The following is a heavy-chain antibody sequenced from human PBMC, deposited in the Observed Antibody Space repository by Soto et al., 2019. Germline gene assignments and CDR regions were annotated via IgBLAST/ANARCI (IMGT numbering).Heavy chain of an antibody. Sequence: GGSLRLSCAASGFSFSSYWMHWVRQVPGKGLVWVSRIKSDGTRRDYAESVKGRFTISRDNAKNTLYLRMISLRVEDTAVYYCGTSGEMAAIILNWGQGSLVTVSS. CDR3: GTSGEMAAIILN. CDR1: GFSFSSYW. V-gene: IGHV3-74*01. CDR2: IKSDGTRR. D-gene: IGHD5-12*01. J-gene: IGHJ4*02.